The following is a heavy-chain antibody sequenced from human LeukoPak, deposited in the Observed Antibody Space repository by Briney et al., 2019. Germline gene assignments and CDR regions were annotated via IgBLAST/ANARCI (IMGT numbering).Heavy chain of an antibody. Sequence: GGSLRLSCAASGFTFSSYGMHWVRQAPGKGLEWVGRIKSKTDGGTTDYAAPVKGRFTISRDDSKNTLYLQMNSLKTEDTAVYYCTTHTADIVVVPAATIFYYYYYMDVWGKGTTVTVSS. D-gene: IGHD2-2*01. CDR2: IKSKTDGGTT. V-gene: IGHV3-15*01. J-gene: IGHJ6*03. CDR3: TTHTADIVVVPAATIFYYYYYMDV. CDR1: GFTFSSYG.